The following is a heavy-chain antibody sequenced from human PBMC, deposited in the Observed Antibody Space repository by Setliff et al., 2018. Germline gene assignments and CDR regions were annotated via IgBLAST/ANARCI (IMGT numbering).Heavy chain of an antibody. J-gene: IGHJ4*02. CDR3: AKDKDVRVDYFDY. V-gene: IGHV3-23*03. CDR1: GFTFSSFA. Sequence: GGSLRLSCAASGFTFSSFAMSWVRQAPGKRLEWVSIINIGGTNTYYRDSVKGRFTISRDNSKSTLYLQMNSLRAEDTAIYYCAKDKDVRVDYFDYWGPGTLVTVSS. CDR2: INIGGTNT. D-gene: IGHD3-10*01.